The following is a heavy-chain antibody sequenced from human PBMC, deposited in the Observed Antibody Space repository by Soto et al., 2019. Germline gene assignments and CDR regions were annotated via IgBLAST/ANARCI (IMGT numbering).Heavy chain of an antibody. D-gene: IGHD6-19*01. Sequence: ASVKVSCKTSGYTFTSYHLHWVRQAPGEGLEWMGSINPSGGSTRYAQKFESRVTMTSDTSTSTVYMELGSLRSEDTAVYYCARVLTDSHGWYNCDYWGQGARVTGAS. J-gene: IGHJ4*02. CDR1: GYTFTSYH. CDR3: ARVLTDSHGWYNCDY. V-gene: IGHV1-46*01. CDR2: INPSGGST.